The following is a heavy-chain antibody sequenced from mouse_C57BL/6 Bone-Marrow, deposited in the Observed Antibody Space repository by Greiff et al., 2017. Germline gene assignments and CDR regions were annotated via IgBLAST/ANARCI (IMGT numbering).Heavy chain of an antibody. Sequence: VQLKESGGGLVQPGESLKLSCESNEYEFPSHDMSWVRKTPEKRLELVAAINSDGGSTYYPDTMERRFIISRDNTKKTLYLQMSSLRSEDTALYYCARRASTWDWYFDVWGTGTTVTVSS. CDR3: ARRASTWDWYFDV. CDR2: INSDGGST. D-gene: IGHD6-1*01. CDR1: EYEFPSHD. J-gene: IGHJ1*03. V-gene: IGHV5-2*01.